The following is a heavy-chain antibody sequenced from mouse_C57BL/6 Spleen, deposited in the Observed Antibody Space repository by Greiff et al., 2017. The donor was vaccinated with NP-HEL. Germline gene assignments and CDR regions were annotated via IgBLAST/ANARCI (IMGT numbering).Heavy chain of an antibody. D-gene: IGHD1-1*02. V-gene: IGHV1-69*01. Sequence: QVQLQQPGAELVMPGASVKLSCKASGYTFTSYWMHWVKQSPGQGLEWIGEIDPSDSYTNYNQKFKGKSTLTVDKSSSTAYMQLSSLTSEDSAVYYCARCHYGLNSPYAMDYWGQGTSVTVSS. CDR2: IDPSDSYT. CDR3: ARCHYGLNSPYAMDY. CDR1: GYTFTSYW. J-gene: IGHJ4*01.